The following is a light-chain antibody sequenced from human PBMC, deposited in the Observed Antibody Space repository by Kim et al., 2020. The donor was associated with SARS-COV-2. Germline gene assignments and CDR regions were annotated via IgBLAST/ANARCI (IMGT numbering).Light chain of an antibody. CDR2: MAS. J-gene: IGKJ4*01. Sequence: DIQMTQSPSTLSASVGDRVTITCRASRGIDSWLAWYQQKPGKAPNLLIYMASALESGVPSRFSGSVSGTEFTLTISSLQPDDSAVYYCQQYASNPLTFGGGTKLEIK. CDR1: RGIDSW. CDR3: QQYASNPLT. V-gene: IGKV1-5*03.